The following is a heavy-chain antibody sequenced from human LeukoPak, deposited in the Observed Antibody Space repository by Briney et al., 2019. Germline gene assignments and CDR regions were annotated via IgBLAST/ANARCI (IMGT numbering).Heavy chain of an antibody. D-gene: IGHD1-26*01. V-gene: IGHV1-46*01. Sequence: ASVKVSCKASGYTFTSYYMHWVRQAPGQGLEWMGIINPSGGNTSYAQKFQGRVTMTRDMSTSTVYMELSSLRSEDTAVYYCARDHTAVGATPGGLGYWGQGTLVTVSS. CDR1: GYTFTSYY. J-gene: IGHJ4*02. CDR2: INPSGGNT. CDR3: ARDHTAVGATPGGLGY.